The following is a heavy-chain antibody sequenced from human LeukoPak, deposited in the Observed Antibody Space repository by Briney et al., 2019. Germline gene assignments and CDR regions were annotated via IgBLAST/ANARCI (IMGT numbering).Heavy chain of an antibody. CDR3: ARDHTETSSLNFRNYYYYGMDI. V-gene: IGHV4-31*03. J-gene: IGHJ6*02. Sequence: SETLSLTCTVSGGSIRSGDYSWNWIRQHPGKGLEWIGYIYYSGSTYYNPSLTSRVTMSVDTSNNQFSLKLSSVTAAETAIYYCARDHTETSSLNFRNYYYYGMDIWGQGTTVIVSS. CDR1: GGSIRSGDYS. D-gene: IGHD4-11*01. CDR2: IYYSGST.